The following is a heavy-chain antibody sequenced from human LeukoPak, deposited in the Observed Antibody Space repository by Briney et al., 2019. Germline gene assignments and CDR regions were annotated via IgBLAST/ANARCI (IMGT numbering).Heavy chain of an antibody. CDR3: ARQAGYGGNSATSFDY. V-gene: IGHV5-51*01. CDR2: IYPGDSDT. J-gene: IGHJ4*02. Sequence: KVSCTASGYTFTSYWIGWVRQMPGKGLEWMGTIYPGDSDTRYSPSFQGQVSISADKSINTAYLQWSSLKASDTAMYYCARQAGYGGNSATSFDYWGQGTLVTVSS. D-gene: IGHD4-23*01. CDR1: GYTFTSYW.